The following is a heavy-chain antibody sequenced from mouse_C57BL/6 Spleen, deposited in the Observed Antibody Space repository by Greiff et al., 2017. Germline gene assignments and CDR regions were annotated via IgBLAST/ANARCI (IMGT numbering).Heavy chain of an antibody. CDR2: ISSGSSTI. J-gene: IGHJ4*01. CDR1: GFTFSDYG. CDR3: ASSSSYAMDY. D-gene: IGHD1-1*01. Sequence: EVKLVESGGGLVKPGGSLNLSCAASGFTFSDYGIHWVRQAPEKGLEWVAYISSGSSTIYYADTVKGRFTISRDTAKNTLCLQMTSLRSEDTAMYYCASSSSYAMDYWGQGTSVTVSS. V-gene: IGHV5-17*01.